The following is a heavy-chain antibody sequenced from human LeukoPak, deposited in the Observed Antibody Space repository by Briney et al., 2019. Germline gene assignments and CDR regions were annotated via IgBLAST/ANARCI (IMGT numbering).Heavy chain of an antibody. CDR1: GGSVSSKSAA. J-gene: IGHJ5*02. Sequence: SQTLSLTCAISGGSVSSKSAAWNWIRKSPSRGLEWLGRTYYRSKWNYEYAASVKSRITIRPDTSKNQFSLQLNSVTPEDTAVYYCARDPVWGSAWGQGTLVTVSS. CDR3: ARDPVWGSA. CDR2: TYYRSKWNY. V-gene: IGHV6-1*01. D-gene: IGHD7-27*01.